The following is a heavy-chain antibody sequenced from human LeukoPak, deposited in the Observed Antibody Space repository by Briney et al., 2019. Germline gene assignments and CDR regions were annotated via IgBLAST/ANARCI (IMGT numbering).Heavy chain of an antibody. CDR3: TRDLIVVVPAAPIRPRNDYFYYYGMDV. CDR2: IRSKAYGGTT. V-gene: IGHV3-49*04. Sequence: PGGSLRLSCTASGFTFGDYAMSWVRQAPGKGLEWVGFIRSKAYGGTTEYAASVKGRFTISRDDSKSIAYLQMNSLKTEDTAVYYCTRDLIVVVPAAPIRPRNDYFYYYGMDVWGQGTTVTVSS. D-gene: IGHD2-2*01. CDR1: GFTFGDYA. J-gene: IGHJ6*02.